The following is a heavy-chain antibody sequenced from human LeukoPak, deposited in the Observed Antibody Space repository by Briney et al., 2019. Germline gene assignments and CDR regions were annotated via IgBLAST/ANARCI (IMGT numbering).Heavy chain of an antibody. V-gene: IGHV4-59*01. CDR2: IYYSGST. J-gene: IGHJ6*03. D-gene: IGHD6-13*01. CDR1: GGSISNDY. Sequence: SETLSLTCTVSGGSISNDYWSWIRQPPGKGLEWIGYIYYSGSTNYNPSLKSRVTISVDTSKNQFSLKLSSVTAADTAVYYCARRYSSSWYYMDVWGKGTTVTISS. CDR3: ARRYSSSWYYMDV.